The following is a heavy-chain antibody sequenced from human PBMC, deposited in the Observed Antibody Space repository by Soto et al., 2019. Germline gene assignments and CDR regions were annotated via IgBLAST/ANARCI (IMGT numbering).Heavy chain of an antibody. CDR2: INPSGGST. J-gene: IGHJ4*02. CDR1: GYTFTSYY. D-gene: IGHD2-15*01. CDR3: AILSAVCSGGSCYAKTIDY. V-gene: IGHV1-46*03. Sequence: QVQLVQSGAEVKKPGASVKVSCKASGYTFTSYYMHWVRQAPGQGLEWMGIINPSGGSTSYAQKYQGRVNMTRDTSTSTVYMELSSLRSEDTAVYYCAILSAVCSGGSCYAKTIDYWGQGTLVTVSS.